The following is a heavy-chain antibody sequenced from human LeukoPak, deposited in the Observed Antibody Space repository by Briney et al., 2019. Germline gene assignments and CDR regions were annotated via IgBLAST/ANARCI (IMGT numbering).Heavy chain of an antibody. CDR2: MNPKNGDT. CDR3: ARAGTVMLLDY. CDR1: GYTFIDYY. Sequence: ASVKVSCKACGYTFIDYYLHWVRQAPGQGLDWMGWMNPKNGDTNYAQNFQGRVSMARDTSITTAYMELTRLGSDDTAVYFCARAGTVMLLDYWGQGTLLTVSS. D-gene: IGHD3-16*01. V-gene: IGHV1-2*02. J-gene: IGHJ4*02.